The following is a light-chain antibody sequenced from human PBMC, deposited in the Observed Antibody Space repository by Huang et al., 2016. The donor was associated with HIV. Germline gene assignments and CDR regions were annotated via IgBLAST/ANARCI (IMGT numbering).Light chain of an antibody. V-gene: IGKV3-15*01. Sequence: EIVMTQSPATLSVSPGERVTHSCRASQSVSIDLAWYQQKPGQAPRLVIYGSSARATGSPTRFSSSGSGAEFTLTISSLQSEDFAVYYCQQYNNWPPLTFGGGTKVEIK. J-gene: IGKJ4*01. CDR3: QQYNNWPPLT. CDR1: QSVSID. CDR2: GSS.